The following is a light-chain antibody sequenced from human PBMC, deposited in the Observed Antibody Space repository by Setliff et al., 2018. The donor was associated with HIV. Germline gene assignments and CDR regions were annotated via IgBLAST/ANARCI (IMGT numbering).Light chain of an antibody. J-gene: IGKJ4*01. CDR3: MQSLQTPS. V-gene: IGKV2-28*01. CDR1: QSLLHSNGYNY. Sequence: DIVMTQSPLLLSVTPGEPASISCRSSQSLLHSNGYNYLDWYLQKPGKSPQLLIYLASSRASGVPDRFTGSGSGTDFTLKISRVEADDVGMYYCMQSLQTPSFGGGTKVDIK. CDR2: LAS.